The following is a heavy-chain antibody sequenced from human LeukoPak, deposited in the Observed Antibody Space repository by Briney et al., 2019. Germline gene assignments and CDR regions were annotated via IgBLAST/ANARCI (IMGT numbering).Heavy chain of an antibody. CDR3: ARDKEGDWFDP. CDR1: GYTFTSYG. V-gene: IGHV1-18*01. CDR2: ISAYNGNP. D-gene: IGHD3-16*01. Sequence: ASVKVSCKASGYTFTSYGISWVRQAPGQGLEGMGWISAYNGNPNYAQKLQSTVTMTTDPSTSTAYMELRGLRSDDTAVYYGARDKEGDWFDPWGQGILVTVSS. J-gene: IGHJ5*02.